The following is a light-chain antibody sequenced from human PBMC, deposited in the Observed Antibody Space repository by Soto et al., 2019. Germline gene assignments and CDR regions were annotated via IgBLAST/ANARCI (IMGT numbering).Light chain of an antibody. V-gene: IGLV1-51*01. CDR1: VSNIVGFS. Sequence: QSVLTQPPSVSAAPGQRITISCSGSVSNIVGFSVSWYQQLPGTAPKLLIYHNDKRPSGIPDRFSGSKSGTSATLAITTLKTGHEAHYFCGALDNTQSWVFGPGTKVTV. J-gene: IGLJ1*01. CDR3: GALDNTQSWV. CDR2: HND.